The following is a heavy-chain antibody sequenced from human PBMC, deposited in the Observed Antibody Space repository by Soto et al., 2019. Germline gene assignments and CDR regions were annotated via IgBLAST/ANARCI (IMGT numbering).Heavy chain of an antibody. J-gene: IGHJ6*02. Sequence: QAQLVQSGAEVKKPGASVKVSCKASGYTFSSYGITWVRQAPGQGLEWMAWISGDNGNTNYAQNLQGRVTMATDTATKTAYMELRSVRADGTAVYYRARDDFVVRGVYYYYGMDAWGQGTTVTVSS. CDR3: ARDDFVVRGVYYYYGMDA. V-gene: IGHV1-18*01. CDR1: GYTFSSYG. CDR2: ISGDNGNT. D-gene: IGHD3-10*01.